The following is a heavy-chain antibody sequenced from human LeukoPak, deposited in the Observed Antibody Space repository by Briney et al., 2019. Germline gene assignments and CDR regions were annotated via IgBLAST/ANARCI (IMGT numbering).Heavy chain of an antibody. V-gene: IGHV1-69*05. CDR2: IIPIFGTA. CDR1: GGTFSSYA. CDR3: ARDFSESADTMVRGVMYY. J-gene: IGHJ4*02. D-gene: IGHD3-10*01. Sequence: SVKVSCKASGGTFSSYAISWVRQAPGQGLEWMGGIIPIFGTANYAQKFRGRVTITTDESTSTAYMELSSLRSEDTAVYYCARDFSESADTMVRGVMYYWGQGTLVTVSS.